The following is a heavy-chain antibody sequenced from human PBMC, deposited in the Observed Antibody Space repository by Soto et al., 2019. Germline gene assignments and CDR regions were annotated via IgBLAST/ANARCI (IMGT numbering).Heavy chain of an antibody. V-gene: IGHV4-30-2*01. Sequence: SDTLSLTCAVSGGSISSDGYSWSWIRQPPGKGLEWIGYIYHSGSTYYNPSLKSRVTISVDRSKNQFSLKLSSVTAADTAVYYCDSESGEKFDYWGQGTLVTVSS. CDR1: GGSISSDGYS. CDR3: DSESGEKFDY. J-gene: IGHJ4*02. CDR2: IYHSGST. D-gene: IGHD2-15*01.